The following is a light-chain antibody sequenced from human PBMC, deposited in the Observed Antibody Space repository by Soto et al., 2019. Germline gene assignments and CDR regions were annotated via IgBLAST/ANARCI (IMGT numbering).Light chain of an antibody. CDR2: LAS. Sequence: AIQMTQSPSSLSAAVGDRVTITCRASQGIVIDLSWYQQKPGKAPKLLISLASSLQSGVPSRFSGSGSDTDFTLTIGSLQPEDFATYYCLQTHSYPRTFGQGTKVGVK. CDR3: LQTHSYPRT. V-gene: IGKV1-6*01. J-gene: IGKJ1*01. CDR1: QGIVID.